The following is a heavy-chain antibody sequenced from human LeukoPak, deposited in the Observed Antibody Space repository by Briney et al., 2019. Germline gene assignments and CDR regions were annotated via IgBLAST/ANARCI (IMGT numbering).Heavy chain of an antibody. Sequence: SETLSLTCTVSGGSISSYYWSWIRQPPGKGLEWIGYIYYSGSTNYNPPLKSRVTISVDTSKNQFSLRLSSVTAADTAVYYCARVLHCSSTSCYAGLNWFDPWGQGTLVTVSS. CDR1: GGSISSYY. D-gene: IGHD2-2*01. CDR3: ARVLHCSSTSCYAGLNWFDP. CDR2: IYYSGST. V-gene: IGHV4-59*01. J-gene: IGHJ5*02.